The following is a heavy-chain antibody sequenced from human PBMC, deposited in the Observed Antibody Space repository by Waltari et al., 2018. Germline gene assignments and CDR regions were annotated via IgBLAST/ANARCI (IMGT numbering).Heavy chain of an antibody. J-gene: IGHJ4*02. V-gene: IGHV1-69*08. CDR3: ARDPGYGSGSYYTRPLDY. Sequence: QVQLVQSGAEVKKPGSSVQVSCKASGGTFSSYTISWVRQAPGQGLEWMGRTIPILGIANSAQKCQGIVPITADKSTRTAYMERSSLRSEDTAVYYCARDPGYGSGSYYTRPLDYWGQGTLVTVSS. CDR2: TIPILGIA. D-gene: IGHD3-10*01. CDR1: GGTFSSYT.